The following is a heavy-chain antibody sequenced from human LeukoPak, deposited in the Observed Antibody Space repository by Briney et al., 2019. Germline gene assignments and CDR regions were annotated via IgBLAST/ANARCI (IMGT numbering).Heavy chain of an antibody. J-gene: IGHJ6*02. V-gene: IGHV3-33*01. Sequence: GGSLRFSCAASGFAFSSYGMHWVRQTPGKGLEWVAVIWYDGSNKYWADSVKGRFTISRDNSKNMVYLQMNSLRVEDTAVYYCAGSYRYLGYGMDVWGQGTTVTVSS. D-gene: IGHD3-16*02. CDR2: IWYDGSNK. CDR3: AGSYRYLGYGMDV. CDR1: GFAFSSYG.